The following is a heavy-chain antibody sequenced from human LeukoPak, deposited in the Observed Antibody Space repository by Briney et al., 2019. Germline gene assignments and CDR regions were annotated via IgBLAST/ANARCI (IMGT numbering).Heavy chain of an antibody. CDR3: ARVMSWGDPYDY. CDR1: GFTFSSYP. Sequence: GGSLRLSCAASGFTFSSYPMSWIRQAPGKGLEWVSYISSSGSTIYYADSVKGRFTISRDNAKNSLYLQMNSLRAEDTAVYYCARVMSWGDPYDYWGQGTLVTVSS. CDR2: ISSSGSTI. D-gene: IGHD3-16*01. J-gene: IGHJ4*02. V-gene: IGHV3-11*01.